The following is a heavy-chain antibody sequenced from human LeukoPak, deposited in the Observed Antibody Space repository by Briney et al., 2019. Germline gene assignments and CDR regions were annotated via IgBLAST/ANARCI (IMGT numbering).Heavy chain of an antibody. J-gene: IGHJ4*02. V-gene: IGHV3-23*01. CDR3: AKELAAVGVPSFDS. CDR2: IRSTGGGT. CDR1: EFTFSSYA. D-gene: IGHD6-13*01. Sequence: GGSLRLSCAASEFTFSSYAMSWVPQTPGKGLEWASGIRSTGGGTYYADSVKGRFTISRDNSKNTLYLQMNSLGAEDTAVYYCAKELAAVGVPSFDSWGQGTLVTVSS.